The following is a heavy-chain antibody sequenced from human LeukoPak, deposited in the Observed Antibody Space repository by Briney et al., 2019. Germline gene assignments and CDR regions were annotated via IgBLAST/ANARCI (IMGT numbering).Heavy chain of an antibody. D-gene: IGHD3-22*01. Sequence: SETLSLTCTISGCSIGSGGYYWSWIRQHPGKGLEWIGYIYYSGSTYYNPSLKSRVTISVDTSKNQFSLKLSSVTAADTAVYYCARGYDSSGYPDYWGQGTLVTISS. V-gene: IGHV4-31*03. CDR1: GCSIGSGGYY. J-gene: IGHJ4*02. CDR3: ARGYDSSGYPDY. CDR2: IYYSGST.